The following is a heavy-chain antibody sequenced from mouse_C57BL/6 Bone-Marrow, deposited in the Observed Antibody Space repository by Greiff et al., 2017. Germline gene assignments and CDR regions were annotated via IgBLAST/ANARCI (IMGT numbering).Heavy chain of an antibody. D-gene: IGHD2-14*01. Sequence: VKLQQPGAELVKPGASVKLSCKASGYTFTSYWMHWVKQRPGQGLEWIGMIHPNSGSTNYNEKFKSKATLTVDKSSSTAYMQLSSLTSEDSAVYYCARGRYYYGLYYWGQGTSVTVSS. V-gene: IGHV1-64*01. CDR2: IHPNSGST. CDR1: GYTFTSYW. J-gene: IGHJ4*01. CDR3: ARGRYYYGLYY.